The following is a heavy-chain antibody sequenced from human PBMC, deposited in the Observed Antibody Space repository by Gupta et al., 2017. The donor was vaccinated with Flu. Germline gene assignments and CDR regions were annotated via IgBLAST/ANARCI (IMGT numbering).Heavy chain of an antibody. CDR1: W. Sequence: WMRWVRAVPEKGRVWVSRIDEDEKITNYAESVRGRFTISRDNAKNILYLQMNALRAEDTAIYYSVKDFTGDKDSWGQGTLVTVSS. CDR3: VKDFTGDKDS. CDR2: IDEDEKIT. V-gene: IGHV3-74*01. J-gene: IGHJ4*02. D-gene: IGHD7-27*01.